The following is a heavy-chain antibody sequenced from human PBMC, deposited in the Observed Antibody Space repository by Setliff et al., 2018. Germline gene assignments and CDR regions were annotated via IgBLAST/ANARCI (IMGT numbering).Heavy chain of an antibody. CDR3: ARVRMVQGYYEFDY. D-gene: IGHD3-10*01. CDR1: GGSISSSAYY. CDR2: IYYSGNT. J-gene: IGHJ4*02. V-gene: IGHV4-39*07. Sequence: SETLSLTCTVSGGSISSSAYYWGWVRQPPGKGLEWIGNIYYSGNTNYNPSLKSRVAMSVDTSKNQFSLKLTSVTAADTAVYYCARVRMVQGYYEFDYWGQGTLVTVSS.